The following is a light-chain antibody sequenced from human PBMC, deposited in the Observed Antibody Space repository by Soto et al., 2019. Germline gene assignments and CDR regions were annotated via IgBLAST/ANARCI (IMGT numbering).Light chain of an antibody. CDR2: EVS. Sequence: QSALTQPPSVSGSPGQSVAVSCTGTSSAVGSYNRVSWYQQPPGTAPKLMIYEVSNRPSGVPDRFSGSKSGNTASLTISGLQAEDEADYYCSSFTSSTTYVFGTGTKVTVL. J-gene: IGLJ1*01. CDR3: SSFTSSTTYV. CDR1: SSAVGSYNR. V-gene: IGLV2-18*02.